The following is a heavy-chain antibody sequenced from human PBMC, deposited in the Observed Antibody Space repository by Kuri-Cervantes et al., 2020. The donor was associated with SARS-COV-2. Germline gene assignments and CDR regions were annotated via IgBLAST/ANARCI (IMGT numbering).Heavy chain of an antibody. Sequence: GGSLRLSCAASTSTFSSYAMTWVRQASGKGLQWVSSISGDGSATNYADSVQGRFTISRDNSRSALYLRMKGLRAEDTATYFCATSTDFGAFIIPGEYWGQGIQVTVSS. J-gene: IGHJ4*02. CDR2: ISGDGSAT. CDR1: TSTFSSYA. CDR3: ATSTDFGAFIIPGEY. D-gene: IGHD3-3*01. V-gene: IGHV3-23*01.